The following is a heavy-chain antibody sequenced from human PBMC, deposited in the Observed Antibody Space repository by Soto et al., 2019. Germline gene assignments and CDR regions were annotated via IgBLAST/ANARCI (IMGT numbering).Heavy chain of an antibody. V-gene: IGHV2-5*02. CDR3: TRLWGSREEVDYYYCYMDV. CDR2: IYWDDDK. J-gene: IGHJ6*03. D-gene: IGHD6-13*01. Sequence: SGLRGEPTQTLTLTCTFSGFSLSTSGVGVGWIRQPPGKALEWLALIYWDDDKRCSPSLKSRLTITKDTSKNQAVLTMTIMDHVDTATYFCTRLWGSREEVDYYYCYMDVWGKGTTVTVSS. CDR1: GFSLSTSGVG.